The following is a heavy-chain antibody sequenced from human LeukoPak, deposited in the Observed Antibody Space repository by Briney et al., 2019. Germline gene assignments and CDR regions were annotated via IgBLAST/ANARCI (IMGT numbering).Heavy chain of an antibody. Sequence: PSETLSLTCTVSGGSISSSSYYWGWIRQPPGKGLEWIGSIYYGGSTYYNPSLKSRVTISVDTSKNQFSLKLSSVTAADTAVYYCASMDSSSSVGGSWFDPWGQGTLVTVSS. J-gene: IGHJ5*02. CDR2: IYYGGST. V-gene: IGHV4-39*07. D-gene: IGHD6-6*01. CDR3: ASMDSSSSVGGSWFDP. CDR1: GGSISSSSYY.